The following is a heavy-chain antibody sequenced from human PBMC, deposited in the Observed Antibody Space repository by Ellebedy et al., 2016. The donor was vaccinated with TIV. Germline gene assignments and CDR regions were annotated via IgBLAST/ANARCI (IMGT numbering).Heavy chain of an antibody. J-gene: IGHJ5*02. CDR1: GDTLTKLS. Sequence: ASVKVSCKVSGDTLTKLSMHWVRQAPGKGFEWMGGFDPEDGERIYGQKFQGRVTMTEDISRDTAYMELSSLTSEDTAMYYCAAIRIQIWFPKWFEAWGQGTLVTVSS. CDR3: AAIRIQIWFPKWFEA. D-gene: IGHD5-18*01. CDR2: FDPEDGER. V-gene: IGHV1-24*01.